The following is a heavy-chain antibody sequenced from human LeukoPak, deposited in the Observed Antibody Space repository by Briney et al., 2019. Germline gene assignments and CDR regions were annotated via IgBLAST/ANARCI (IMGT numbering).Heavy chain of an antibody. Sequence: ASVKVSCKASGYTFTSYGISWVRQAPGQGLEWMGWISDYNGNTNYAQKLQGRVTMTTDTSTTTAYMELRSLRSDDTAVYYCARDLYRDSLPVSWFDPWGQGTLVTVSS. CDR2: ISDYNGNT. CDR1: GYTFTSYG. J-gene: IGHJ5*02. V-gene: IGHV1-18*01. CDR3: ARDLYRDSLPVSWFDP. D-gene: IGHD4-11*01.